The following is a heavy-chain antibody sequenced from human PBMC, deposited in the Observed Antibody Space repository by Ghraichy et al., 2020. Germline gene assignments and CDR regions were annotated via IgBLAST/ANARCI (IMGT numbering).Heavy chain of an antibody. J-gene: IGHJ4*02. CDR1: GFSLTTSGVA. CDR2: IYGDDAK. V-gene: IGHV2-5*02. CDR3: ALRHHDDNLYYLDY. D-gene: IGHD1-1*01. Sequence: SGPTLVNPTQTLTLTCTFSGFSLTTSGVAVGWIRQPPGGALEWLALIYGDDAKRYTPSLTTRLTITKGTSKNQVVLTMTNMDPADTGTYYCALRHHDDNLYYLDYWGPGTVVTVAS.